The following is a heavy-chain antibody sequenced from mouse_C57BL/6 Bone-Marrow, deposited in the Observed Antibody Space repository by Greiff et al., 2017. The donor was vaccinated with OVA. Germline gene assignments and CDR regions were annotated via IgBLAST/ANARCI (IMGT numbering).Heavy chain of an antibody. D-gene: IGHD2-1*01. CDR2: ISSGGDYI. V-gene: IGHV5-9-1*02. J-gene: IGHJ4*01. CDR1: GFTFSSYA. CDR3: TRLLDAMDY. Sequence: VVESGEGLVKPGGSLKLSCAASGFTFSSYAMSWVRQTPEKRLEWVAYISSGGDYIYYADTVKGRFTISRDNAKNTLYLQMSSLKSEDTAMYYCTRLLDAMDYWGQGTSVTVSS.